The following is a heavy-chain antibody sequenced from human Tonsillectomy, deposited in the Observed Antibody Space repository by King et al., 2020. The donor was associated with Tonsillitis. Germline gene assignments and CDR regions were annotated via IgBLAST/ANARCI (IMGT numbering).Heavy chain of an antibody. V-gene: IGHV3-23*04. Sequence: VQLVESGGGLVQPGGSLRLSCAASGFTFSSYAMSWVRQAPGKGLEWVSAISGSGGSTYYADSVKGRFTISRDNSKNTLYLQRNSLRAEDTAVYYCANGLYGSGSYSPYYYYMDVWGKGTTVTVSS. J-gene: IGHJ6*03. CDR2: ISGSGGST. CDR1: GFTFSSYA. CDR3: ANGLYGSGSYSPYYYYMDV. D-gene: IGHD3-10*01.